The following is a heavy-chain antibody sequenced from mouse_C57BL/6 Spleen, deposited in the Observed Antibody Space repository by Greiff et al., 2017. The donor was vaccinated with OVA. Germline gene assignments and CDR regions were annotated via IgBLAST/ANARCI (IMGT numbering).Heavy chain of an antibody. V-gene: IGHV1-55*01. CDR2: IYPGSGST. J-gene: IGHJ2*01. CDR1: GYTFTSYW. Sequence: QVQLQQPGAELVKPGASVKMSCKASGYTFTSYWITWVKQRPGQGLEWIGDIYPGSGSTNYNENFNSKTTLTADKSSSTAYMQRSSLTSEDSAVYFCAYSNFDYWGQGTTLTVSS. CDR3: AYSNFDY. D-gene: IGHD2-5*01.